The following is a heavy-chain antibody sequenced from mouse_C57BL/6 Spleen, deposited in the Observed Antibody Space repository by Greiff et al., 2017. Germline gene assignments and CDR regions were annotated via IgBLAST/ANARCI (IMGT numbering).Heavy chain of an antibody. CDR2: ISSGGSYT. V-gene: IGHV5-6*01. Sequence: EVQLVESGGDLVKPGGSLKLSCAASGFTFSSYGMSWVRQTPDKRLEWVATISSGGSYTYYPDSVKGRFTISRDNAKNTLYLQMRSLKSEDTAMYYCARHATVGAMDYWGQGTSVTVSS. CDR3: ARHATVGAMDY. CDR1: GFTFSSYG. J-gene: IGHJ4*01. D-gene: IGHD1-1*01.